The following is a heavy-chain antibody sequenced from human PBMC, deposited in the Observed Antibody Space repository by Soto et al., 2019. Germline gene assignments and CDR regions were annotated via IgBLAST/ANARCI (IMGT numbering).Heavy chain of an antibody. CDR2: ISYDGSNK. D-gene: IGHD1-26*01. CDR3: ARDPSIVRATWPDY. J-gene: IGHJ4*02. V-gene: IGHV3-30-3*01. CDR1: GFTFSSYA. Sequence: QVQLVESGGGVVQPGRSLRLSCAASGFTFSSYAMHWVRQAPGKGLEWVAVISYDGSNKYYADSVKGRFTISRDNSKNTLYLKMNSLRAEDTAVYYCARDPSIVRATWPDYWGQGTLVTVSS.